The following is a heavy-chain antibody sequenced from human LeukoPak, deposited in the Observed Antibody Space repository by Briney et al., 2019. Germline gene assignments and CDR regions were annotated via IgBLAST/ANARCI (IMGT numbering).Heavy chain of an antibody. D-gene: IGHD6-19*01. V-gene: IGHV3-21*01. Sequence: GGSLRLSCAASGFTFSTYSMNWVRQAPGKGLEWVSSISSSSTYIYYADSVKGRFTISRDNAKNSLYLQMNSLRAEDTAVHYCAREQEWMVKGDYWGQGTLVTVS. CDR1: GFTFSTYS. J-gene: IGHJ4*02. CDR3: AREQEWMVKGDY. CDR2: ISSSSTYI.